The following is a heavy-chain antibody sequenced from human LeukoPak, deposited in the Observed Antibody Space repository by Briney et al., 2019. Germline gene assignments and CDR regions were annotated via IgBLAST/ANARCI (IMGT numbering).Heavy chain of an antibody. CDR1: GFTFSSYW. V-gene: IGHV3-74*01. D-gene: IGHD1-26*01. CDR3: AREGWELPHYYYYGMDV. Sequence: GGSLRLSCAASGFTFSSYWMHWVRQAPGKGLVWVSRINSDGSSTTYADSVKGRFTISRDNAKNTLYLQMNSLRAEDTAVYYGAREGWELPHYYYYGMDVWGQGTTVTVSS. J-gene: IGHJ6*02. CDR2: INSDGSST.